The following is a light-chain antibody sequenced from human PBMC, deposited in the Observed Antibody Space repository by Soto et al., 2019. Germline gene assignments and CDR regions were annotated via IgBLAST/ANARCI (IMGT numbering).Light chain of an antibody. CDR3: AAWDDSLNAWV. Sequence: QSVLTQPPSASGTPGQRVTISCSGSSSNIGSNTVNWYQQLPGTAPKLLIYTYNQRPSGVPDRFSGSKSGTSASLAISGLQSEDEADYYCAAWDDSLNAWVFGGGTKLTVL. J-gene: IGLJ3*02. CDR2: TYN. V-gene: IGLV1-44*01. CDR1: SSNIGSNT.